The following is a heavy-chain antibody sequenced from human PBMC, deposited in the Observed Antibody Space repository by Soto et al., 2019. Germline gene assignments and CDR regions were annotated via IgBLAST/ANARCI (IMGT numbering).Heavy chain of an antibody. V-gene: IGHV4-59*01. CDR2: MYYSGST. CDR3: ARGSYDILTGYYPGPSDY. CDR1: GGSISSYY. Sequence: QVQLQESGPGLVKPSETLSLTCTVSGGSISSYYWSWIRQPPGKGLEWIGCMYYSGSTNYNPSLKSRVTMSVDTSKNQFSLKLSSVTAADTAVYYCARGSYDILTGYYPGPSDYWGQGTLVTVSS. D-gene: IGHD3-9*01. J-gene: IGHJ4*02.